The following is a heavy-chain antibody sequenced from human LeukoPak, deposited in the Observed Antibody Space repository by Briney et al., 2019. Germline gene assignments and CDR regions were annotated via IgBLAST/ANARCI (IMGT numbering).Heavy chain of an antibody. CDR1: GGTFSSYA. Sequence: ASVKVSCKASGGTFSSYAISWVRQAPGLGLEWMGGIIPIFGTANYAQKFQGRVTITTDESTSTAYMELSSLRSEDTAVYYCARDPSRSSSHFDYWGQGTLVTVSS. V-gene: IGHV1-69*05. J-gene: IGHJ4*02. CDR2: IIPIFGTA. D-gene: IGHD6-13*01. CDR3: ARDPSRSSSHFDY.